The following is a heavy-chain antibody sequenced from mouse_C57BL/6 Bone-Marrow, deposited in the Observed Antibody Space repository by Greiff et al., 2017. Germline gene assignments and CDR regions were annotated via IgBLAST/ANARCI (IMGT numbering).Heavy chain of an antibody. D-gene: IGHD1-1*01. CDR2: ISSGSSTI. J-gene: IGHJ4*01. CDR3: ARNGGVSTGVADCAMDY. V-gene: IGHV5-17*01. CDR1: GFTFSDYG. Sequence: EVKVVESGGGLVKPGGSLKFSCAASGFTFSDYGMHWVRQAPEKGLEWVAYISSGSSTIYYADTVKGRFTISRDNAKNTLFLQMTSLTSEDTAMYYCARNGGVSTGVADCAMDYWGQGTAVTVTS.